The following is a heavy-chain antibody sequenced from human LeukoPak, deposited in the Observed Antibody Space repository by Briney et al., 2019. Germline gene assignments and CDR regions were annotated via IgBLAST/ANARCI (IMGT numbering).Heavy chain of an antibody. D-gene: IGHD3-10*01. CDR1: GGSISSSSYY. V-gene: IGHV4-39*07. J-gene: IGHJ4*02. CDR3: AGTMVRGVIYFFDY. Sequence: SETLSLTCTVSGGSISSSSYYWGWIRQPPGKGLEWIGSIYYSGSTYYNPSLKSRVTISVDTSKNQFSLKLSSVTAADTAVYYCAGTMVRGVIYFFDYWGQGTLVTVSS. CDR2: IYYSGST.